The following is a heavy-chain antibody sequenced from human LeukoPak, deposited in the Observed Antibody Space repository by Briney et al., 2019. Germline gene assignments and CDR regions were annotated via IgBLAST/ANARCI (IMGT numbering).Heavy chain of an antibody. CDR2: IRSDGSNK. CDR3: ARGGSGWDFDF. Sequence: PGGSLRLSCAASGFTFSNSGMHWVRQAPGKGLEWVAFIRSDGSNKYYAASVKGRFTISRDDSKNTLHLQMNSLRAEDAAIYYCARGGSGWDFDFWGQGTLGTVSS. J-gene: IGHJ4*02. V-gene: IGHV3-30*02. CDR1: GFTFSNSG. D-gene: IGHD6-25*01.